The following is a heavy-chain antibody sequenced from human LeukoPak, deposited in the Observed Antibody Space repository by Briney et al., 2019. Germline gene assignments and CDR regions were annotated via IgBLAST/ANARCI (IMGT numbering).Heavy chain of an antibody. CDR2: INPNSGGT. CDR3: ARQKANWGPTYFDY. Sequence: ASVKVSCKASGYTFTSYGISWVRQAPGQGLEWMGWINPNSGGTNYAQKFQGRVTMTRDTSISTAYMELSRLRSDDTAVYYCARQKANWGPTYFDYWGQGTLVTVSS. CDR1: GYTFTSYG. D-gene: IGHD7-27*01. V-gene: IGHV1-2*02. J-gene: IGHJ4*02.